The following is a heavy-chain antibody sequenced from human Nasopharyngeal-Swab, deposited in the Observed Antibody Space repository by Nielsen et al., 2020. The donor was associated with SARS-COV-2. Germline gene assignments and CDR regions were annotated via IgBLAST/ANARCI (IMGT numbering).Heavy chain of an antibody. J-gene: IGHJ4*02. V-gene: IGHV3-33*01. Sequence: GESLKIPCAASGSTFSSYGMHWVRQAPGKGLEWVAVIWYDGSNKYYADSVKGRFTISRDNSKNTLYLQMNSLRAEDTAVYYCARAETGYSYGYPFDYWGQGTLVTVSS. CDR3: ARAETGYSYGYPFDY. CDR1: GSTFSSYG. D-gene: IGHD5-18*01. CDR2: IWYDGSNK.